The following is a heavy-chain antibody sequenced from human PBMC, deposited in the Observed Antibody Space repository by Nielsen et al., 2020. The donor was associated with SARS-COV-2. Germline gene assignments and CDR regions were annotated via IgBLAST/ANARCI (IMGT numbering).Heavy chain of an antibody. V-gene: IGHV3-48*03. D-gene: IGHD3-3*01. CDR3: ARDFLNYDFWSGYYTFYYYYYGMDV. CDR2: ISSSGSTI. J-gene: IGHJ6*02. Sequence: WLRQPPGKGLEWVSYISSSGSTIYYADSVKGRFTISRDNAKNSLYLQMNSLRAEDTAVYYCARDFLNYDFWSGYYTFYYYYYGMDVWGQGTTVTVSS.